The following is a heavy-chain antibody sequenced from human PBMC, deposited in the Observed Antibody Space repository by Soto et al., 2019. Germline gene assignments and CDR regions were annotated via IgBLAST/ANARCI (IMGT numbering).Heavy chain of an antibody. Sequence: SGGSLRLSCAASGFTFSSYGMRWVRQAPGKGLEWVAVISYDGSNKYYADSVKGRFTISRGNSKNTLYLQMNSLRAEDTAVYYCAKELDTAISFSYGMDVWGQGTTVTVSS. J-gene: IGHJ6*02. CDR2: ISYDGSNK. CDR1: GFTFSSYG. D-gene: IGHD5-18*01. CDR3: AKELDTAISFSYGMDV. V-gene: IGHV3-30*18.